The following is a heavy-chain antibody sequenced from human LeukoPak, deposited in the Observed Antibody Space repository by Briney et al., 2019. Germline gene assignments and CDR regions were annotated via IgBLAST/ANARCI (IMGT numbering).Heavy chain of an antibody. Sequence: GASVKVSCKASGGTFSSYAISWVRQAPGQGLEWMGGIIPMFGTANYAQKFQGRVTITADKSTSTAYMELSSLRSEDTAVYYCARGRGITMVRGVIIPRRYYYMDVWGKGTTVTISS. D-gene: IGHD3-10*01. V-gene: IGHV1-69*06. CDR2: IIPMFGTA. CDR1: GGTFSSYA. CDR3: ARGRGITMVRGVIIPRRYYYMDV. J-gene: IGHJ6*03.